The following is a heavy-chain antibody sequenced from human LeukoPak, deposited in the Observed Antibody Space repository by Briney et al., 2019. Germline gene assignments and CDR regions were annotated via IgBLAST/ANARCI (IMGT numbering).Heavy chain of an antibody. Sequence: WASVKVSCKASGYTFTSYGISWVRQAPGQGLEGVGWISAYNGNTNYAQKLQGRVTMTTDTSTSTAYMELRSLRSDDTAVYYCARDQGHMIVAAFDIWGQGTMVTVSS. J-gene: IGHJ3*02. D-gene: IGHD3-22*01. CDR3: ARDQGHMIVAAFDI. CDR1: GYTFTSYG. CDR2: ISAYNGNT. V-gene: IGHV1-18*01.